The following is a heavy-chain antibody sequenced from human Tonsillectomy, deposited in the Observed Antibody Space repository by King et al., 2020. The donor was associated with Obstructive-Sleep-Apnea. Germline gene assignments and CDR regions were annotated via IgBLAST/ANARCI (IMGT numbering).Heavy chain of an antibody. Sequence: VQLQESGPGLAEPSETLSLTCTVSGGSISSYFWSWIRQSPGKGLEYIGYIFYTGSTNYNPSLKSRVTMSVDTSKKQFSLNLSSVTAADTAVYYCARSLAAAGVFDYWGQGALVTVSS. CDR1: GGSISSYF. D-gene: IGHD6-13*01. V-gene: IGHV4-59*08. CDR2: IFYTGST. CDR3: ARSLAAAGVFDY. J-gene: IGHJ4*02.